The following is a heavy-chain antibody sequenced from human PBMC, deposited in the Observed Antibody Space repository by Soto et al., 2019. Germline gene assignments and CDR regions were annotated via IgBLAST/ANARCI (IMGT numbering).Heavy chain of an antibody. J-gene: IGHJ4*02. Sequence: PSETLSLTCTVSGGSISSGGYYWSWIRQHPGKGLEWIGYIYYSGSTYYNPSLKSRVTISVDTSKNQFSLELSSVTAADTAVYYCARTIAVARAFDYWGQGTLVTVSS. D-gene: IGHD6-19*01. CDR3: ARTIAVARAFDY. V-gene: IGHV4-31*03. CDR2: IYYSGST. CDR1: GGSISSGGYY.